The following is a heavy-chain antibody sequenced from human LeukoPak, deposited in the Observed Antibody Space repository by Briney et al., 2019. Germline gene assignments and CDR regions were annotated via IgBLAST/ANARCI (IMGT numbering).Heavy chain of an antibody. V-gene: IGHV4-39*01. CDR2: IYSSGST. CDR3: AKSGGYGLIDY. CDR1: GASISGSGYY. D-gene: IGHD1-26*01. Sequence: SETLSLACAVSGASISGSGYYWGWIRQPPGKGLEWIGNIYSSGSTYYNASLQSRVTISIDTSKNQFSLRLNSVTAADTAMYYCAKSGGYGLIDYWGQGTRVTVSS. J-gene: IGHJ4*02.